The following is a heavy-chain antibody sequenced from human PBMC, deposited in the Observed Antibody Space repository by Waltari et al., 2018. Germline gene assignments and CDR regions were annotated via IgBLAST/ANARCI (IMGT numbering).Heavy chain of an antibody. CDR3: ARADSSTAYFYYYMDV. CDR1: GGSLSDTLSY. J-gene: IGHJ6*03. CDR2: GYYNGNT. Sequence: QLHLQMSGPGLVKPSETLSLTCTVSGGSLSDTLSYWAWIRQTPGKGLEWIGSGYYNGNTYYNPSLKSRVTISLDTSKNQFSLKVNSVTAADTAVYYCARADSSTAYFYYYMDVWGTGTTVTVSS. V-gene: IGHV4-39*07. D-gene: IGHD6-13*01.